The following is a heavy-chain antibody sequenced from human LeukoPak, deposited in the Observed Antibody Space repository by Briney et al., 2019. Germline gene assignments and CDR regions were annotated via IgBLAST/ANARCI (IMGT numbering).Heavy chain of an antibody. CDR3: ARRDIVVVPASILGAFDI. V-gene: IGHV3-20*04. Sequence: GGSLRLSCAASGFIFSSYGMHWVRQAPGKGLEWVSGINWNGGSTGYADSVKGRFTISRDNAKNSLYLQMNSLRAEDTALYYCARRDIVVVPASILGAFDIWGQGTMVTVSS. J-gene: IGHJ3*02. D-gene: IGHD2-2*02. CDR1: GFIFSSYG. CDR2: INWNGGST.